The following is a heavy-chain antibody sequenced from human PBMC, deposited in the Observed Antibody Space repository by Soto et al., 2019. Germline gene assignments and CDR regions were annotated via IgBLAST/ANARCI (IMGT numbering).Heavy chain of an antibody. D-gene: IGHD6-13*01. J-gene: IGHJ4*02. CDR1: GYTFTDYD. CDR2: MNPNTGNT. V-gene: IGHV1-8*01. CDR3: ARGFSSYSDF. Sequence: QVQLVQSGAEVVKPGASVKVSCKAYGYTFTDYDINWVRQAAGRGLEWMGWMNPNTGNTAYAQKFQGRRTLSRDTSMGTAYMDLSSLTSDDTAVYYCARGFSSYSDFWAQGTLVTVSS.